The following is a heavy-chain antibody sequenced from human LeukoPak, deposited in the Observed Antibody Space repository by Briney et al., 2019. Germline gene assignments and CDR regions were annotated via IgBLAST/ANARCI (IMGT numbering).Heavy chain of an antibody. J-gene: IGHJ4*02. D-gene: IGHD2-2*01. CDR3: ARGYCSSTSCSSADFDY. Sequence: ASVKVSCKASGYTFTSYGISWVRQAPGQGLEWMGWISAYNGNTKYAQKLQGRVTMTTDTSTSTAYMELRSLRSDDTAVYYCARGYCSSTSCSSADFDYWGQGTLVTVSS. CDR1: GYTFTSYG. CDR2: ISAYNGNT. V-gene: IGHV1-18*04.